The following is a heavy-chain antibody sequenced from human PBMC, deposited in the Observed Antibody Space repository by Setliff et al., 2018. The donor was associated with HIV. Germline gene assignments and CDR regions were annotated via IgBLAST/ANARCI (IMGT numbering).Heavy chain of an antibody. CDR2: FYPGDSDT. V-gene: IGHV5-51*01. J-gene: IGHJ4*02. CDR1: GYSFNTYW. CDR3: ARAPNSPYYSNFWYADY. D-gene: IGHD3-22*01. Sequence: GESLKISCKTSGYSFNTYWIGWVRQMPGKGLEWMAIFYPGDSDTRYSPSFQSQVTVSADKSIGTAYLQWDSLKASDTALYFCARAPNSPYYSNFWYADYWGQGTLVTVSS.